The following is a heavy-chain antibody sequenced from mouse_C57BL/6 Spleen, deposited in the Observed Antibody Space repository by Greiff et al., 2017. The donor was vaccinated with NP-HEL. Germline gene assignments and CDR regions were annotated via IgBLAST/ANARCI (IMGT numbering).Heavy chain of an antibody. CDR3: ARSDDGYYVWYFDV. D-gene: IGHD2-3*01. CDR2: INPSTGGT. J-gene: IGHJ1*03. Sequence: VQLKESGPELVKPGASVKISCKASGYSFTGYYMNWVKQSPEKSLEWIGEINPSTGGTTYNQKFKAKATLTVDKSSSTAYMQLKSLTSEDSAVYYCARSDDGYYVWYFDVWGTGTTVTVSS. CDR1: GYSFTGYY. V-gene: IGHV1-42*01.